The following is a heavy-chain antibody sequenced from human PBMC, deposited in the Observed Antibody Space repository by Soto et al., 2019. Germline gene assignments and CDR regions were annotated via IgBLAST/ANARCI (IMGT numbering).Heavy chain of an antibody. D-gene: IGHD1-26*01. V-gene: IGHV3-23*01. CDR1: GFTFSSYA. CDR3: AKGSQSGSYSSLDD. Sequence: EVQLLESGGGLVQPGGSLRLSCAASGFTFSSYAMSWVRQAPGKGLEWVSGIGGSGGSTYYADSVKGRFTISRDNSKNTLGLQMNSLRAGDTAGYYCAKGSQSGSYSSLDDWGQGTLVTVSS. J-gene: IGHJ4*02. CDR2: IGGSGGST.